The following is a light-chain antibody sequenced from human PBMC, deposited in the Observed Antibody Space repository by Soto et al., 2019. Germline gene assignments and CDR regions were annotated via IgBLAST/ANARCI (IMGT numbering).Light chain of an antibody. Sequence: QSALTQPPSVSGSPGQSVTISCTGTSRDVGGYGRVSWYQQSPGTTPKLIIYEVNKRPSGVPDRFSGAKSGNTASLTISGLRAEDEADYYCSSYTRSSTVIIGGGTKVTVL. CDR2: EVN. J-gene: IGLJ2*01. CDR1: SRDVGGYGR. V-gene: IGLV2-18*02. CDR3: SSYTRSSTVI.